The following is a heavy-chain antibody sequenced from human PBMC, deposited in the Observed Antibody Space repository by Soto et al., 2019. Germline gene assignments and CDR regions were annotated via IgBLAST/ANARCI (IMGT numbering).Heavy chain of an antibody. V-gene: IGHV3-23*01. CDR1: GFTFSSYA. Sequence: GGSLRLSCAASGFTFSSYAMSWVRQAPGKGLEWVSAISGSGGSTYYADSVKDRFTISRDNSKNTLYLQMNSLRAEDTAVYYCAKGRQEAYYYGSGSYFWFDPWGQGTLVTVSS. CDR3: AKGRQEAYYYGSGSYFWFDP. CDR2: ISGSGGST. J-gene: IGHJ5*02. D-gene: IGHD3-10*01.